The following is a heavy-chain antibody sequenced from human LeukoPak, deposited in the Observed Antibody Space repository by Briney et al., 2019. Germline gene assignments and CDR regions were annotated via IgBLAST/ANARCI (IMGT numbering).Heavy chain of an antibody. CDR1: GFTFSSYA. CDR3: ARDRGSDSGSYPNWFDP. D-gene: IGHD1-26*01. V-gene: IGHV3-30-3*01. J-gene: IGHJ5*02. CDR2: ISYDGSNK. Sequence: GGSLRLSCAASGFTFSSYAMHWVRQAPGKGLEWGAVISYDGSNKYYADSVKGRFTISRDNSKNTLYLQMNSLRAEDTAVYYCARDRGSDSGSYPNWFDPCGQGTLVTVSS.